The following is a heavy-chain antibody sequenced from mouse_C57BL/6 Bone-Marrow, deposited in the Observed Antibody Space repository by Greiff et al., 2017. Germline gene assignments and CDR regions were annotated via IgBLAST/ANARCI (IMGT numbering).Heavy chain of an antibody. V-gene: IGHV2-6-1*01. J-gene: IGHJ3*01. CDR3: ARQDGNYGFAY. D-gene: IGHD2-1*01. CDR2: IWRDGST. CDR1: GFSLTSYG. Sequence: VQLVESGPGLVAPSPSLSITCTASGFSLTSYGVHWVRQPPGQGLEWLVVIWRDGSTTYYSPLKSRLSISKDNSKSQVFLKRNSLQTDDTAMYYCARQDGNYGFAYWGQGTMVTVSA.